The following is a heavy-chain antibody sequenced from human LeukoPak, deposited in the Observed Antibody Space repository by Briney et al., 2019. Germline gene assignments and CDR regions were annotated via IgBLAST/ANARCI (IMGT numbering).Heavy chain of an antibody. V-gene: IGHV4-34*01. D-gene: IGHD2-15*01. CDR1: GGSFRDYH. Sequence: SETLSLTCAVYGGSFRDYHWSWIRQPPGKGLEWIGEINQSGSTKYNPSLKSRVTISVDKSKNQFSLKLSSVTAADTAVYYCARVGWDCSGGSCYSWFDPWGQGTLVTVSS. CDR2: INQSGST. CDR3: ARVGWDCSGGSCYSWFDP. J-gene: IGHJ5*02.